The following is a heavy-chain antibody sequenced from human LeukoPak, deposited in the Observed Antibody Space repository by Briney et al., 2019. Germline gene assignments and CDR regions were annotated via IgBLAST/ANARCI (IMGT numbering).Heavy chain of an antibody. CDR3: ARDTHGSGWYVDY. CDR1: GFTFSSYW. CDR2: IKQDGSEK. D-gene: IGHD6-19*01. J-gene: IGHJ4*02. V-gene: IGHV3-7*01. Sequence: GGSLRLSCAASGFTFSSYWMSWVRQAPGKGLEWVANIKQDGSEKYYVDSVKGRFTISRDNAKNSLYPQMNSLRAEDTAVYYCARDTHGSGWYVDYWGQGTLVTVSS.